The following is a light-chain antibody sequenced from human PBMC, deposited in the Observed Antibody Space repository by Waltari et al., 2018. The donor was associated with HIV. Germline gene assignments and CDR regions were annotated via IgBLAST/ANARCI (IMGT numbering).Light chain of an antibody. J-gene: IGLJ1*01. CDR2: EVT. CDR3: CSCPRSGIRYV. V-gene: IGLV2-23*02. CDR1: SSNVGSDDL. Sequence: QSALTQPASVSGSPGQSITISCPGTSSNVGSDDLVPWYQQHPGEAPKLIIYEVTKRPSGVSNRFSGSKSGNTASLTISGLQAEDEADYYCCSCPRSGIRYVLGTGTKVTVL.